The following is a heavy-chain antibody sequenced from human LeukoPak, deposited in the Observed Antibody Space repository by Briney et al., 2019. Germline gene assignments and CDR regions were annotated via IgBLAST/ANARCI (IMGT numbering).Heavy chain of an antibody. J-gene: IGHJ5*02. V-gene: IGHV4-34*01. Sequence: PSETLSLTCAVYGGSFSGYYWSWIRQPPGKGLEWIGEINHSGSTNYNPSLKSRVTISVDTSKNQFSLKLSSVTAADTAVYYCGRSGGEQWLGNWFDPWGQGTLVTVSS. CDR1: GGSFSGYY. CDR2: INHSGST. CDR3: GRSGGEQWLGNWFDP. D-gene: IGHD6-19*01.